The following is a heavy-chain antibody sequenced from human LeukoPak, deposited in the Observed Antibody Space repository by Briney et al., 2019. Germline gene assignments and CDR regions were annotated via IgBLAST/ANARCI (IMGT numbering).Heavy chain of an antibody. Sequence: GASVKVSCKASGYTFTGYYMHWVRQASGQGLEWMGWINPNSGGTNYAQKFQGRVTMTRDTSISTAYMELSRLRSDDTAVYYCARDSGYSSGWWGNYWGQGTLVTVSS. J-gene: IGHJ4*02. CDR2: INPNSGGT. V-gene: IGHV1-2*02. D-gene: IGHD6-19*01. CDR1: GYTFTGYY. CDR3: ARDSGYSSGWWGNY.